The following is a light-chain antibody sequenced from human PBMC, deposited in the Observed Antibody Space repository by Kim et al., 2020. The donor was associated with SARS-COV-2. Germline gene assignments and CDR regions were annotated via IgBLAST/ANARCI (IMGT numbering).Light chain of an antibody. CDR2: DVS. CDR3: SSYTSSSTHYV. V-gene: IGLV2-14*03. Sequence: QSALTQPASVSGSPGQSITISCTGTSSDVGGYNYVSWYQQHPGKAPKLMIYDVSNRPSGVSNRFSGSKSGNTASLTISGLQAEDEADYYCSSYTSSSTHYVFGTVTKVTVL. J-gene: IGLJ1*01. CDR1: SSDVGGYNY.